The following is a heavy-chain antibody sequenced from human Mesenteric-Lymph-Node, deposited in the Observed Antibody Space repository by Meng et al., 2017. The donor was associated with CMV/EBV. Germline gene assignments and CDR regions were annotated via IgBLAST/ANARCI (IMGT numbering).Heavy chain of an antibody. D-gene: IGHD3-10*01. Sequence: GESLKISCATSGFTFSDYGMTWVRQAPGKGLEWVSSFSGSHKYIYYADSVQGRFTISRDNSKNTLRLQVNSLTDEDTAIYYCAAGSGSFDYWGQGTLVTVSS. CDR1: GFTFSDYG. CDR2: FSGSHKYI. V-gene: IGHV3-21*04. CDR3: AAGSGSFDY. J-gene: IGHJ4*02.